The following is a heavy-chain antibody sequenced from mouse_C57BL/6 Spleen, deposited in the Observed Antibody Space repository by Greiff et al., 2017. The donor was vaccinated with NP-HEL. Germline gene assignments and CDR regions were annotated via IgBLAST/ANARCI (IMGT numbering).Heavy chain of an antibody. Sequence: VQLQQSGPELVKPGASVKIPCKASGYTFTDYNMDWVKQSHGKSLEWIGDINPNNGGTIYNQKFKGKATLTVDKSSSTAYMELRSLTSEDTAVYYCARSYNGSSYEFAYWGQGTLVTVSA. J-gene: IGHJ3*01. D-gene: IGHD1-1*01. CDR3: ARSYNGSSYEFAY. CDR2: INPNNGGT. CDR1: GYTFTDYN. V-gene: IGHV1-18*01.